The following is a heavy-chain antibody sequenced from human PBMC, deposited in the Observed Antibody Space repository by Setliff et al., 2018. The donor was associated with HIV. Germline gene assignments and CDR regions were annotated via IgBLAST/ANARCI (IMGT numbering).Heavy chain of an antibody. Sequence: GASVKVSCKASGYTFTRYFMHCVRQAPGQGLEWMGWISGYNGKTNYAQKFQGRVTMTTDTSTSTAYMELRSLRSDDTAVYYCARNFYDSSGYRYDYWGQGTLVTVSS. D-gene: IGHD3-22*01. V-gene: IGHV1-18*04. CDR3: ARNFYDSSGYRYDY. CDR2: ISGYNGKT. CDR1: GYTFTRYF. J-gene: IGHJ4*02.